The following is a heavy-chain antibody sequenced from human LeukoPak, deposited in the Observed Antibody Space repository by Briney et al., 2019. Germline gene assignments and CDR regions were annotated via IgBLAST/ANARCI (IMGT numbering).Heavy chain of an antibody. CDR3: ARDFDMGITPGDDFDF. CDR2: IKEDGSYT. V-gene: IGHV3-7*01. Sequence: GGSLRLSCAASGFTFSNYWMNWVRQAPGEGLEWVSRIKEDGSYTNYVDSVKGRFTISRDNAKNSVFLQMNSLRAEDTAVYYCARDFDMGITPGDDFDFWGQGTLVTVSS. J-gene: IGHJ4*02. CDR1: GFTFSNYW. D-gene: IGHD3-9*01.